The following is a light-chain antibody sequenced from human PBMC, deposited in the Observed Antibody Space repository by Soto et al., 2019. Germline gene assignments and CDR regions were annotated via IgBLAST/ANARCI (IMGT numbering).Light chain of an antibody. CDR2: VAS. Sequence: EIVLTQSPATLSLSPGERATLSCRASQSVSSYLAWYQQKPGQAPRLLIYVASNRATGIPARFRGRGSGTDFTLTISSLEPEDFAAYYCQQRSKWPLTFGGGTKVEIK. J-gene: IGKJ4*01. V-gene: IGKV3-11*01. CDR1: QSVSSY. CDR3: QQRSKWPLT.